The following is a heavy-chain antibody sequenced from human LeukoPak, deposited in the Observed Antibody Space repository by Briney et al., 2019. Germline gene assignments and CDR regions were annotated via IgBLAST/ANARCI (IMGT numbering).Heavy chain of an antibody. V-gene: IGHV3-30-3*01. CDR2: ISYDGSNK. D-gene: IGHD6-19*01. Sequence: GGSLRLSCAASGFTFSSYAMHWVRQAPGKGLEWVAVISYDGSNKYYADSVKGRFTISRDNSKNTLYLQMNSLRAEDTAVYYCAKDHSSAWYGMDVWGQGTTVTVSS. CDR3: AKDHSSAWYGMDV. CDR1: GFTFSSYA. J-gene: IGHJ6*02.